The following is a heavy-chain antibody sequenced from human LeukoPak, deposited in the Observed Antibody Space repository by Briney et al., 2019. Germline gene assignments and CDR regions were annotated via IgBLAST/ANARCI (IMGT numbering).Heavy chain of an antibody. J-gene: IGHJ4*02. CDR2: ISSSAGTK. CDR1: GFTFSSYE. CDR3: ARAHPSDY. V-gene: IGHV3-48*03. Sequence: TGGSLRLSCSASGFTFSSYEMDWVSQAPGKWLEWLSYISSSAGTKYYADSVKGRFSISRDNAKNSLYLQMNSLSVEDTAVYYCARAHPSDYWGQGTLVTVSS.